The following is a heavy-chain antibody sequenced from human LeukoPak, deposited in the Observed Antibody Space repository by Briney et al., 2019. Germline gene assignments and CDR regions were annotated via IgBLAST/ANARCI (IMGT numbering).Heavy chain of an antibody. CDR3: ARVVATIRVDY. CDR1: GYSFTGYY. Sequence: ASVKVSCKASGYSFTGYYMHWVRQAPGQGLEWMGWINPKSGDTNYAQKFQGRVTMTRDTSISTAYMELSRLRSDDTAVYYCARVVATIRVDYWGQGTLVTVSS. J-gene: IGHJ4*02. D-gene: IGHD5-12*01. V-gene: IGHV1-2*02. CDR2: INPKSGDT.